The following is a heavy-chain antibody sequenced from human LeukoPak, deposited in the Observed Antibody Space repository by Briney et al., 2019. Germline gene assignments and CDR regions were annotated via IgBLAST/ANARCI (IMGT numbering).Heavy chain of an antibody. CDR2: IYTSGST. CDR3: ARDKDFWSGHRGDYYYYYMDV. J-gene: IGHJ6*03. V-gene: IGHV4-61*02. D-gene: IGHD3-3*01. CDR1: GGSISSGSYY. Sequence: SQTLSLTCTVSGGSISSGSYYWSWIRQPAGKGLEWIGRIYTSGSTNYNPSLKSRVTISVDTSKNQFSLKLSSVTAADTAVYYCARDKDFWSGHRGDYYYYYMDVWGKGTTVTVSS.